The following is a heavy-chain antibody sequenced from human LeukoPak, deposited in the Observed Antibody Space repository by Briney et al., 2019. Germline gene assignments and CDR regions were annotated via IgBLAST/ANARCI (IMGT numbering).Heavy chain of an antibody. CDR3: ARGLVTTGTDAFDI. V-gene: IGHV3-66*01. CDR1: GFTVSNNY. J-gene: IGHJ3*02. D-gene: IGHD4-17*01. Sequence: GGSLRLFCAASGFTVSNNYMNWVRQAPGKGLEWVSIIYSGGSAYYPDSVKGRFTISRDNSKNTLYLQMNSLKAEDTAVYYCARGLVTTGTDAFDIWGQGTMAIVSS. CDR2: IYSGGSA.